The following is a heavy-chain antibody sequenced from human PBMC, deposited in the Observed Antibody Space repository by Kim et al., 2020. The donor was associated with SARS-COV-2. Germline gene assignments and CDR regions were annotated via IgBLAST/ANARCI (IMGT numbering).Heavy chain of an antibody. CDR3: ARAWSRGYYFDY. J-gene: IGHJ4*02. V-gene: IGHV6-1*01. D-gene: IGHD3-3*01. Sequence: DYAVSVKSRITINPDTSKNQFSLQLNSVTPEDTAVYYCARAWSRGYYFDYWGQGTLVTVSS.